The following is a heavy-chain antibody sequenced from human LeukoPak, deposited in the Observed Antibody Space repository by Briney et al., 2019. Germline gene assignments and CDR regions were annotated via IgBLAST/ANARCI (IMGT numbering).Heavy chain of an antibody. CDR3: ARDQLYGGNSGYYYYYGMDV. J-gene: IGHJ6*02. Sequence: GGSLRLSCAASGFTASSNYMSWVRQAPGKGLEWVSVIYSGGSTYYADSVKGRFTISRDNSKNTLYLQMNSLRAEDTAVYYCARDQLYGGNSGYYYYYGMDVWGQGTTVIVSS. CDR2: IYSGGST. D-gene: IGHD4-23*01. V-gene: IGHV3-66*02. CDR1: GFTASSNY.